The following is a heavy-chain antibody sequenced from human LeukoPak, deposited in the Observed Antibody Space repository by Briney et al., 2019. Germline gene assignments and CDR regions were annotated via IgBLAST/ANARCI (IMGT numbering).Heavy chain of an antibody. J-gene: IGHJ6*04. Sequence: PGGSMRLSCAASGFTFSSYEMNWVRQAPGKGLEWVSYISSSGSTIYYADSVKGRFTISRDNAKNSLYLQMNSLRAEDTAVYYCAELGITMIGGVWGKGTTVTISS. CDR1: GFTFSSYE. CDR3: AELGITMIGGV. D-gene: IGHD3-10*02. V-gene: IGHV3-48*03. CDR2: ISSSGSTI.